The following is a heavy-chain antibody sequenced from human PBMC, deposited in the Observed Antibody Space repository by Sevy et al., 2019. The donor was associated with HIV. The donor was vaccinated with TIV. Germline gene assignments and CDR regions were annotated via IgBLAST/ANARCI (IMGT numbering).Heavy chain of an antibody. D-gene: IGHD3-16*01. CDR2: IISIFGTT. V-gene: IGHV1-69*13. Sequence: ASVKVSYKASGGTFNNYAISWVRQAPGQGLEWMGGIISIFGTTNYAQKFQGRVTITADESTKTAYMELSSLRSEDTAMYYCAKTGRVGLGNWLDPWGQGTLVTVSS. CDR3: AKTGRVGLGNWLDP. CDR1: GGTFNNYA. J-gene: IGHJ5*02.